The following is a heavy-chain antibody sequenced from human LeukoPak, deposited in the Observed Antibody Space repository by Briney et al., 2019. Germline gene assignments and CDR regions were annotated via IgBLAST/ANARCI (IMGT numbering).Heavy chain of an antibody. Sequence: SETLSLTCTVSGGSISSGDYYWRWIRQPPGKGLEWIGYIYYSGSTYCNPSLKSRVTISVDTSKNQFSLKLSSVTAADTAVYYCARGGTNDAFDIWGQGTMVTVSS. D-gene: IGHD1-1*01. CDR3: ARGGTNDAFDI. CDR2: IYYSGST. V-gene: IGHV4-30-4*01. J-gene: IGHJ3*02. CDR1: GGSISSGDYY.